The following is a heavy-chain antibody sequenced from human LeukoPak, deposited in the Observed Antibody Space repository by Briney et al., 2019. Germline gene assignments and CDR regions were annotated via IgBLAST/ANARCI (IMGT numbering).Heavy chain of an antibody. Sequence: GGSLRLSCAASGFTFSSYAMHWVRQAPGKGLEWVAVISYDGSNKYYADSVKGRFAISRDNSKNTLYLQMNSLRAEDTAVYYCARDHGYSYGMHDYYYYGMDVWGQGTTVTVSS. CDR3: ARDHGYSYGMHDYYYYGMDV. D-gene: IGHD5-18*01. J-gene: IGHJ6*02. CDR2: ISYDGSNK. V-gene: IGHV3-30*09. CDR1: GFTFSSYA.